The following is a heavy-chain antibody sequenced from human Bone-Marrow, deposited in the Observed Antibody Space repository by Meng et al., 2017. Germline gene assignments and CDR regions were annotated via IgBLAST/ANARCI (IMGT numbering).Heavy chain of an antibody. J-gene: IGHJ4*02. D-gene: IGHD6-6*01. CDR3: EREGVCKSMDY. Sequence: VQLVEAGGGLVKPWGSLSPSFASSGMTFSSYSLNWVRQAPGKGLELVSSISSSSSYIYYADSVKGRFTISRDNVKTALCLQMISMRRGHAAVYNCEREGVCKSMDYWGQGTLVTVSS. CDR1: GMTFSSYS. V-gene: IGHV3-21*01. CDR2: ISSSSSYI.